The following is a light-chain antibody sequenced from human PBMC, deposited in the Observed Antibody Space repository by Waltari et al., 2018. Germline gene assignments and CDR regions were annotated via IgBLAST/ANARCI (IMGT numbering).Light chain of an antibody. CDR3: QMWDTTNDHVV. CDR2: DDS. V-gene: IGLV3-21*02. Sequence: SYVLTQSPSVSVAPGQPARITCGGTNVGNKVVHWYQQRPGQAPVLVVYDDSDRPSGIPERFSGSNSGNTATLTIRRVEAGDEADYYCQMWDTTNDHVVFGGGTKLTVL. J-gene: IGLJ3*02. CDR1: NVGNKV.